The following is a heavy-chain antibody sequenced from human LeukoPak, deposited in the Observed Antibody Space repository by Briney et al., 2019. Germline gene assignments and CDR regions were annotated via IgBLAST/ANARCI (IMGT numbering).Heavy chain of an antibody. V-gene: IGHV4-61*01. J-gene: IGHJ4*02. CDR1: GGSVSAGSYC. D-gene: IGHD3-10*01. CDR2: IYYSGST. Sequence: SETLSLTCTVSGGSVSAGSYCWSWIRQPPGKGLEWIGYIYYSGSTNYNPSLKSRVTISVDTSKNQFSLKLSSVTAADTAVYYCARDRGPLLSYYFDYWGQGSLVTVSS. CDR3: ARDRGPLLSYYFDY.